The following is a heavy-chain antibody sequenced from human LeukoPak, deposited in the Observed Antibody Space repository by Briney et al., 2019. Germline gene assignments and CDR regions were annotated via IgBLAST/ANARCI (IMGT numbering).Heavy chain of an antibody. CDR1: GFTFSSYS. CDR3: ARDRRGDRGPLDY. V-gene: IGHV3-21*01. J-gene: IGHJ4*02. D-gene: IGHD2-15*01. Sequence: GDSLRLSCAASGFTFSSYSMNWVRQAPGKELEWVSSITGSSTYIHYADSVKGRFTISRDNAKNSLYLQMNSLRAEDTAVYYCARDRRGDRGPLDYWGQGTLVTVSS. CDR2: ITGSSTYI.